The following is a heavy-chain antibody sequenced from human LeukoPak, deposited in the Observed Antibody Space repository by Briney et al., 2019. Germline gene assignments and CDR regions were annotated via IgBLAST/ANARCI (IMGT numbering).Heavy chain of an antibody. J-gene: IGHJ4*02. CDR3: ARGASHYDYVWGSYRHRPLDY. V-gene: IGHV1-46*01. CDR1: GYTFTSYY. CDR2: INPSGGST. D-gene: IGHD3-16*02. Sequence: ASVKVSCKASGYTFTSYYMHWVRQAPGQGLEWMGIINPSGGSTSYAQKFQGRVTMTRDTSISTAYMELSRLRSDDTAVYYCARGASHYDYVWGSYRHRPLDYWGQGTLVTVSS.